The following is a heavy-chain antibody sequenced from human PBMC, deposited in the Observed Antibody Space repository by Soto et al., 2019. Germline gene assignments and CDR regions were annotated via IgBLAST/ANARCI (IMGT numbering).Heavy chain of an antibody. CDR3: ARFLAAAGSLDY. D-gene: IGHD6-13*01. J-gene: IGHJ4*02. V-gene: IGHV1-18*01. Sequence: ASVKVSCKASGGTFSSYAISWVRQAPGQGLEWMGWISANNGNTNYAQKLQGRVTMTTDTSTSTAYMELRSLRSDDTAVYYCARFLAAAGSLDYWGQGTLVTVSS. CDR1: GGTFSSYA. CDR2: ISANNGNT.